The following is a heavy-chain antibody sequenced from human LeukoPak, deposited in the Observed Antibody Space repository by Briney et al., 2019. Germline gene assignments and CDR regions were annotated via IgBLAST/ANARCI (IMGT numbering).Heavy chain of an antibody. CDR3: ARGLDYYAMDV. Sequence: GTLRLSCAASGFTFSAYWRHLVRQAPGKGLLWVSRIDSDGTSTLYADSVRGRFTISRDNAKTTLYLQMKSLRAEDTAVYYCARGLDYYAMDVWGQGTTVAVSS. J-gene: IGHJ6*01. V-gene: IGHV3-74*01. CDR1: GFTFSAYW. CDR2: IDSDGTST.